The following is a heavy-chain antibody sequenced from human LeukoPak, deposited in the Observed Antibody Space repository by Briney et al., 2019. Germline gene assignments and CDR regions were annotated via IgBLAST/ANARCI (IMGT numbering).Heavy chain of an antibody. CDR1: GFTFSSYS. V-gene: IGHV3-48*01. D-gene: IGHD2-2*02. CDR3: ARVGCSSTSCYTVYYYYYYMDV. CDR2: ISSSSSTI. J-gene: IGHJ6*03. Sequence: GGSRRLSCAASGFTFSSYSMNWVRQAPGKGLEWVSYISSSSSTIYYADSVKGRFTISRDNAKNSLYLQMNSLRAEDTAVYYCARVGCSSTSCYTVYYYYYYMDVWGKGTTVTVSS.